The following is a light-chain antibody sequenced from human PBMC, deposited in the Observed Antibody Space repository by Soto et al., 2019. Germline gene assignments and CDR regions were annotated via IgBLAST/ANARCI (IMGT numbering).Light chain of an antibody. Sequence: DIQLTQSPSFLSASVGDRVTITCRASQNIGSYLNCYQQKPGKAPKLLISAASSLHSGVPSRFSGSGSGRDFTLTISSLQPEDFATYYCQQSDSTLYTFGQGTRLEIK. CDR2: AAS. V-gene: IGKV1-39*01. CDR1: QNIGSY. J-gene: IGKJ5*01. CDR3: QQSDSTLYT.